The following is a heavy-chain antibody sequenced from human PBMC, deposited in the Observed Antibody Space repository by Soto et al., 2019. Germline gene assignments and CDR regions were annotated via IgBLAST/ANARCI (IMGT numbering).Heavy chain of an antibody. CDR2: IWYDGSNK. CDR1: GFTFSSYG. CDR3: ARAWRQWLVAPSDY. J-gene: IGHJ4*02. D-gene: IGHD6-19*01. Sequence: QVQLVESGGGVVQPGRSLRLSCAATGFTFSSYGMHWVRQAPGKGLEWVAVIWYDGSNKYYADSVKGRFTISRDNSKNTLYLQMNRLRAEDTAVYYCARAWRQWLVAPSDYWGQGTLVTVSS. V-gene: IGHV3-33*01.